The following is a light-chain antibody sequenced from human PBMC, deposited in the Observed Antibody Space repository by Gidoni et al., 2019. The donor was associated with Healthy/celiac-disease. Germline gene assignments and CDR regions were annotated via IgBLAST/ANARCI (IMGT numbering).Light chain of an antibody. J-gene: IGKJ1*01. V-gene: IGKV2-28*01. CDR2: LGS. Sequence: DIVLPQSPLSLPVTPGEPASISCRSSQSILHSNGYNYLDWYLQKPGQSPQLLIYLGSNRASGVPDRFSGSGSGTYFTLKISRVEAEDVGVYYCMQALQTPRTVGQXTEVEIK. CDR1: QSILHSNGYNY. CDR3: MQALQTPRT.